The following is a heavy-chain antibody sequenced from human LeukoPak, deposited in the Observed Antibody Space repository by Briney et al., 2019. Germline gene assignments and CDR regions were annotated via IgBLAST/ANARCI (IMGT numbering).Heavy chain of an antibody. Sequence: SGGSLRLSCAASGFTFSSYAMNWVRQAPGKGLEWVSAISGSGGNTYYADSVKGRFTISRDNSNSTLYLQMNSLRAEDTAVYYCAKDSSSWYFDYWGQGTLVTVSS. V-gene: IGHV3-23*01. CDR1: GFTFSSYA. J-gene: IGHJ4*02. CDR3: AKDSSSWYFDY. D-gene: IGHD6-13*01. CDR2: ISGSGGNT.